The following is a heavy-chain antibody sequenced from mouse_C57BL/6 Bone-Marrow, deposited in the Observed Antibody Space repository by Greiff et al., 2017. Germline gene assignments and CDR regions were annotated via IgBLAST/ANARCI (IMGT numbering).Heavy chain of an antibody. V-gene: IGHV1-82*01. J-gene: IGHJ3*01. CDR3: ARSFITTVVGPFAY. CDR2: IYPGDGDT. D-gene: IGHD1-1*01. Sequence: QVQLQQSGPELVKPGASVKISCKASGYAFSSSWMNWVKQRPGKGLEWIGRIYPGDGDTNYNGKFKGKATLTADKSSSTAYMQLSSLTSEDSAVYFCARSFITTVVGPFAYWGQGTLVTVSA. CDR1: GYAFSSSW.